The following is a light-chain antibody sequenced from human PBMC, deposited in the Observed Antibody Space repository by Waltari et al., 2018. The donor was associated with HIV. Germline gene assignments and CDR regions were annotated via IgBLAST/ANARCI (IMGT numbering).Light chain of an antibody. CDR3: CSFAGSNTLL. J-gene: IGLJ2*01. CDR2: AVS. CDR1: SRNVGGSNY. V-gene: IGLV2-11*01. Sequence: QSALTQPRSVSGSPGRSVDISCTGTSRNVGGSNYVYWYQQHSGKAPKRMIYAVSTRPSGVPVRFSGSKSGNTASLTIAGLQAEDEADYYCCSFAGSNTLLFGGGTKLTVL.